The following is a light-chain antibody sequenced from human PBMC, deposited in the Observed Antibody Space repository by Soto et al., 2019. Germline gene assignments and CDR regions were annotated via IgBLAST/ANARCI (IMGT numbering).Light chain of an antibody. Sequence: DIVLTQTPLSSPVTLGQPASISCRSSQSLVYSDGNTYLSWLQQRPGQPPRLLIYQISNRFSGVPDSFSGSGAGTDFTLKISRVEAEDVGVYSCVQFSHFPRTFGQGTKVEIK. CDR2: QIS. V-gene: IGKV2-24*01. J-gene: IGKJ1*01. CDR3: VQFSHFPRT. CDR1: QSLVYSDGNTY.